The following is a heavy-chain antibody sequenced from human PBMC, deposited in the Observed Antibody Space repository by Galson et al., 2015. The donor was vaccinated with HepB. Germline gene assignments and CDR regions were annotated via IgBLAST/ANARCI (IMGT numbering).Heavy chain of an antibody. J-gene: IGHJ4*02. CDR3: QIGHYFDS. D-gene: IGHD2-21*01. CDR2: ISSNGKGI. CDR1: GFDFNGRY. V-gene: IGHV3-11*01. Sequence: SLRLSCAAAGFDFNGRYMSWIRQAPGKGLEWVSYISSNGKGIYYADSVKGRFTISRDNAKNLLYLQMNSVRAEDTAGYYCQIGHYFDSWGQGTLVIVSS.